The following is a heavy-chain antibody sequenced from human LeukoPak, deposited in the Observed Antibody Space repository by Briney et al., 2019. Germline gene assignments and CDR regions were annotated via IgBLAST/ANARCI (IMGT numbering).Heavy chain of an antibody. V-gene: IGHV3-21*01. J-gene: IGHJ6*02. CDR1: GFTFSSYS. D-gene: IGHD6-19*01. CDR2: ISSSSSYI. CDR3: AREKEAYSSGWYGMDV. Sequence: GGSLRLSCAASGFTFSSYSMNWVRQAPGKGLEWVSSISSSSSYIYYADSVKGRFTISRDNSKNTLYLQMNSLRAEDTAVYYCAREKEAYSSGWYGMDVWGQGTTVTVSS.